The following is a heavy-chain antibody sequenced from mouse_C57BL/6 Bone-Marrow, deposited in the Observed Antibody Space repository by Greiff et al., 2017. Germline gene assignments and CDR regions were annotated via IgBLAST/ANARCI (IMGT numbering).Heavy chain of an antibody. V-gene: IGHV1-78*01. Sequence: VQLQQPDAELVKPGASVKISCKVSGYTFTDHTIPWMKQRPEQGLEWIGYIYPRDGSTTYNEKFKGKATLTADKSSSTAYMQLNSLTSEDSAVYFWARYRGWLQRRYFDDWGTGTTVTVSA. J-gene: IGHJ1*03. CDR2: IYPRDGST. CDR1: GYTFTDHT. CDR3: ARYRGWLQRRYFDD. D-gene: IGHD2-3*01.